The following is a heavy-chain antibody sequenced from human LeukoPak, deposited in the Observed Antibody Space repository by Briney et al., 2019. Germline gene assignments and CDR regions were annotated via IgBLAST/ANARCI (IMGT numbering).Heavy chain of an antibody. CDR2: ISGDAGKT. Sequence: GGSLRLSCAASGFIFDDYAMHWVRLAPGKGLEWVSLISGDAGKTYFADSVKGRFTVSRDNAKNSLYLQMNSLTAEDTAVYYCARDWQLPGAFDIWGRGTMVTVSS. D-gene: IGHD1-1*01. CDR1: GFIFDDYA. J-gene: IGHJ3*02. CDR3: ARDWQLPGAFDI. V-gene: IGHV3-43*02.